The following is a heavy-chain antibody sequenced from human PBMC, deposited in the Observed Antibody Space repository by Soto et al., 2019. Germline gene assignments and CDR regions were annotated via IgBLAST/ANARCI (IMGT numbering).Heavy chain of an antibody. V-gene: IGHV4-34*01. CDR2: INHSGST. J-gene: IGHJ6*02. CDR3: ARRRYDYVWGSYRYPYYYGMDV. D-gene: IGHD3-16*02. CDR1: GGSFSGYY. Sequence: QVQLQQWGAGLLKPSETLSLTCAVYGGSFSGYYWSWIRQPPGKGLEWIGEINHSGSTNYNPSLKSRDTISVDTSKNQFSLKLSSVTAADTAVYYCARRRYDYVWGSYRYPYYYGMDVWGQGTTVTVSS.